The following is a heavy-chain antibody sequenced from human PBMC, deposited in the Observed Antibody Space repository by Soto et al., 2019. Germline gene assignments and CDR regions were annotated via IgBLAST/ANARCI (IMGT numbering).Heavy chain of an antibody. CDR2: IYYSGST. CDR1: GGSISSYY. V-gene: IGHV4-59*01. CDR3: ARDSVHFDY. Sequence: ETLSLTCTVSGGSISSYYWSWIRQPPGKGLEWIGYIYYSGSTNYNPSLKSRVTISVDTSKNQFSLKLSSVTAADTAVYYCARDSVHFDYWGQGTLVTVSS. J-gene: IGHJ4*02.